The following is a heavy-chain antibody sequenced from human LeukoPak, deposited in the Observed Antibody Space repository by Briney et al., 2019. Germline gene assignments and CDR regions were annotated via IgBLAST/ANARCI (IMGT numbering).Heavy chain of an antibody. CDR1: GFTFSSYA. CDR2: ISYDGSNK. CDR3: ARGSIAAARGAPDY. J-gene: IGHJ4*02. V-gene: IGHV3-30*04. Sequence: GGSLRLSCAASGFTFSSYAMHWVRQAPGKGLEWVAVISYDGSNKYYADSVKGRFTISGDNSKNTLYLQMNSLRAEDTAVYYCARGSIAAARGAPDYWGQGTLVTVSS. D-gene: IGHD6-13*01.